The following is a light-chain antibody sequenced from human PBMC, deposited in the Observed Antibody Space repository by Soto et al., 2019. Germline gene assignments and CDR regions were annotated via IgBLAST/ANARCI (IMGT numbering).Light chain of an antibody. J-gene: IGKJ2*01. Sequence: DIQMTQSPSSLSASVGDRVTITCRASQSISSYLNWYQQKPGKAPKLLIYAASSLHSGVPSRFSGSGSGTDFTLTISSLQPEDFATYYCQQSYSTPRFFGQGTKLEIK. CDR3: QQSYSTPRF. CDR2: AAS. V-gene: IGKV1-39*01. CDR1: QSISSY.